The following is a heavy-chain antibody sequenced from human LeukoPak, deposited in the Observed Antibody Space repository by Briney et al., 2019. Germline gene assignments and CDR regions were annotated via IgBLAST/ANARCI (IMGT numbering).Heavy chain of an antibody. CDR1: GFSLSSYD. CDR2: ISTTSTYI. Sequence: NPGGSLRLSCAASGFSLSSYDMNWVRQAPGKGLEWVSSISTTSTYIYYRYSVKGRFTISRDNARNSLYLQMNGLRAEDTAVYYCARADCFSSTCYLRSSWLDPWGQGTLVTVSS. D-gene: IGHD2-2*01. J-gene: IGHJ5*02. V-gene: IGHV3-21*01. CDR3: ARADCFSSTCYLRSSWLDP.